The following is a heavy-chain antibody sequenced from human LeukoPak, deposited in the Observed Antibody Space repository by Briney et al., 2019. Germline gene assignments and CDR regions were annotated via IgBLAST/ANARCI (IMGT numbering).Heavy chain of an antibody. D-gene: IGHD5-24*01. CDR1: GYTFTSYY. CDR2: INPSGGST. CDR3: ARDNSVRDEAWWFYP. J-gene: IGHJ5*02. Sequence: ASVKVSCKASGYTFTSYYMHWVRQAPGQGLEWMGIINPSGGSTSYAQKFQGRVTMTRDMSTSTDYLELSSLRSEDTAVYYCARDNSVRDEAWWFYPWGQGTLVTVSS. V-gene: IGHV1-46*01.